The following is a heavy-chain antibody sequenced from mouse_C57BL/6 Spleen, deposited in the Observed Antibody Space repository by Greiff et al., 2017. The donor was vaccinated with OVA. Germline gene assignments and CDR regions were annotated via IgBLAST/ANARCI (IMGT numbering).Heavy chain of an antibody. Sequence: QVQLQQPGAELVMPGASVKLSCKASGYTFTSYWMHWVRQRPGQGLEWIGEIDPSDSYTNYNQKFKGKSTLTVDKSSSTAYMQLSSLTSEDSAVYYCATTLHGTMGGWFAYWGQGTLVTVSA. J-gene: IGHJ3*01. CDR1: GYTFTSYW. V-gene: IGHV1-69*01. D-gene: IGHD2-14*01. CDR3: ATTLHGTMGGWFAY. CDR2: IDPSDSYT.